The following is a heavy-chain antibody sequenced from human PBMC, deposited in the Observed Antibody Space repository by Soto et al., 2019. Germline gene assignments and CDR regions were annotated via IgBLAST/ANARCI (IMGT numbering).Heavy chain of an antibody. CDR3: ATQRSEWELSFDY. D-gene: IGHD1-26*01. Sequence: SVKVSCTASGGTFSSYAISWVRQAPGQGLEWMGGIIPIFGTANYAQKFQGRVTITADESTSTAYMELSSLRSEDTAVYYCATQRSEWELSFDYWGQGTLVTVSS. CDR1: GGTFSSYA. J-gene: IGHJ4*02. V-gene: IGHV1-69*13. CDR2: IIPIFGTA.